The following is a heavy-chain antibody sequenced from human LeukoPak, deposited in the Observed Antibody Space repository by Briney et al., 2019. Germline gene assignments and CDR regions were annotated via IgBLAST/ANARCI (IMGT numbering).Heavy chain of an antibody. D-gene: IGHD6-19*01. Sequence: RPGGSLRLSCAASGFTFSSYAMSWVRQAPGKGLEWVSAIRGSGGSTYYADSVKGRFTISRDNSKNTLYLQMNSLRAEDTAVYYCAKARGGWRTVVDYWGQGTLVTVSS. CDR3: AKARGGWRTVVDY. J-gene: IGHJ4*02. CDR1: GFTFSSYA. V-gene: IGHV3-23*01. CDR2: IRGSGGST.